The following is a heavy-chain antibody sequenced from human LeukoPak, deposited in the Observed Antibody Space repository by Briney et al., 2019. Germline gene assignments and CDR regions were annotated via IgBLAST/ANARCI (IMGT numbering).Heavy chain of an antibody. CDR1: GGSISSGSYY. J-gene: IGHJ4*02. V-gene: IGHV4-61*02. CDR3: ARHRGVILDY. CDR2: IYTSGST. D-gene: IGHD3-16*02. Sequence: SETPSLTCTVSGGSISSGSYYWSWIRQPVGKGLEWIGRIYTSGSTNYNPSLKSRVTISVDTSKNQFSLKLSSVTAADTAVYYCARHRGVILDYWGQGTLVTVSS.